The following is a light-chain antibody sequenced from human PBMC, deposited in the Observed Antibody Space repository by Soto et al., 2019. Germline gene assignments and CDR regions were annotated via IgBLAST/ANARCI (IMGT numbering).Light chain of an antibody. J-gene: IGKJ1*01. V-gene: IGKV3-20*01. CDR2: GAS. Sequence: EIVLTQSPGTLSLSPGERATLSCRASQSVSNNYVAWFHQKPGQAPRLLIYGASSRATGVPDRFSASGSGTDFTLTISRLEPEDFAVYYCQHSGDFRWTFGQGTKVDIK. CDR3: QHSGDFRWT. CDR1: QSVSNNY.